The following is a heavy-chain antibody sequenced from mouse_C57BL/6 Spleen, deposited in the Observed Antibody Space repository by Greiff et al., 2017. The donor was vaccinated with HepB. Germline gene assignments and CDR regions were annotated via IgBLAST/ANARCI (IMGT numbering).Heavy chain of an antibody. CDR2: ISYDGSN. CDR1: GYSITSGYY. CDR3: ARDLSGTGFAY. J-gene: IGHJ3*01. D-gene: IGHD4-1*01. V-gene: IGHV3-6*01. Sequence: EVKLVESGPGLVKPSQSLSLTCSVTGYSITSGYYWNWIRQFPGNKLEWMGYISYDGSNNYNPSLKNRISITRDTSKNQFFLKLNSVTTEDTATYYCARDLSGTGFAYWGQGTLVTVSA.